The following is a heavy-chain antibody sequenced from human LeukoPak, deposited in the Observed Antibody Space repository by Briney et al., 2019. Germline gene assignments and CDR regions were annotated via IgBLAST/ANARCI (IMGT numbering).Heavy chain of an antibody. CDR1: GGTFSSHT. Sequence: SVKVSCKASGGTFSSHTISWVRQTPGQGLEWMGGITPIFGTAKYAQKFQGRVTITADESTSTAYMELSSLRSEDTAVYYCARTRDYDFWSGYYPPYYYYGMDVWGQGTTVTVSS. V-gene: IGHV1-69*13. J-gene: IGHJ6*02. CDR3: ARTRDYDFWSGYYPPYYYYGMDV. D-gene: IGHD3-3*01. CDR2: ITPIFGTA.